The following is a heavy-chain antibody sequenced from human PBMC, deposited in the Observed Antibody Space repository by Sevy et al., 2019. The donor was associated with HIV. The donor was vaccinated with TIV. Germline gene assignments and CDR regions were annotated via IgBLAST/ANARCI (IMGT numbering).Heavy chain of an antibody. J-gene: IGHJ5*02. Sequence: SETLSLTCTVTGDSMNTYYWAWIRQPPGKSLEWVGDILYSGSTEYSPSLKSRVTMALDLSKNEVSLRLSSVTAADSAFYYCASLVPGDNWFDPWGQGRLVTVSS. CDR1: GDSMNTYY. CDR2: ILYSGST. V-gene: IGHV4-59*01. D-gene: IGHD2-8*02. CDR3: ASLVPGDNWFDP.